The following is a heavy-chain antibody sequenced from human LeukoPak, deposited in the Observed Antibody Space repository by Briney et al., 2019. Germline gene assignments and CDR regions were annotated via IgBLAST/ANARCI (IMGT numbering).Heavy chain of an antibody. Sequence: SETLSLTCTVSGGSISSYYWSWIRQPPGKGLEWIGYIYYSGSTNYNHSLKSRVTISVDTSKNQFSLKLSSVTAADTAVYYCARTPDRATTLDWSYFDYWGQGTLVTVSS. CDR1: GGSISSYY. D-gene: IGHD3/OR15-3a*01. CDR3: ARTPDRATTLDWSYFDY. V-gene: IGHV4-59*08. CDR2: IYYSGST. J-gene: IGHJ4*02.